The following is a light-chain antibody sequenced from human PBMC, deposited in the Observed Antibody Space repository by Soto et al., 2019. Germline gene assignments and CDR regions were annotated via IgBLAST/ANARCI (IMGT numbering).Light chain of an antibody. CDR3: QQYGSSTWT. V-gene: IGKV3-20*01. J-gene: IGKJ1*01. CDR1: QSIRRGY. Sequence: DSVLTQSPGTLSLSPGEGATLSCRASQSIRRGYLAWYQQKPGQAPRLLIYGTSSRATGVPDRFSGSGSGTDFTLTISRLEPEDFAVYYCQQYGSSTWTFGQGTKVDIK. CDR2: GTS.